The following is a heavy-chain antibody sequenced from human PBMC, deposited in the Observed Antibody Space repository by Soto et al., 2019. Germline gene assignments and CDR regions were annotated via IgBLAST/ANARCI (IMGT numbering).Heavy chain of an antibody. D-gene: IGHD2-2*01. CDR1: GGSFSGYY. J-gene: IGHJ6*02. CDR3: ARGGHCSSTSCYRAYYYYYYGMDV. V-gene: IGHV4-34*01. CDR2: INHSGSS. Sequence: PSETLSLTCAVYGGSFSGYYWSWIRQPPGKGLEWIGEINHSGSSNYNPSLKSRVTISVDTSKNQFSLKLSSVTAADMAVYYCARGGHCSSTSCYRAYYYYYYGMDVWGQGTTVTVSS.